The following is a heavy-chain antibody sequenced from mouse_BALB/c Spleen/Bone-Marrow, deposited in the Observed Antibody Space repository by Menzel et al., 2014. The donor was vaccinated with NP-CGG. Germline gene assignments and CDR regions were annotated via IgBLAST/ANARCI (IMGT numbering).Heavy chain of an antibody. CDR1: GFTFSSYY. CDR2: INSNGGST. D-gene: IGHD1-1*01. V-gene: IGHV5-6-2*01. CDR3: ARRGLDGYFDY. Sequence: EVQRVESGGGLVKLGGSLKLSCAASGFTFSSYYMSWVRQTPEKRLELVAAINSNGGSTYYPDTVKGRFTISRDNAKNTLYLQMSSLKSEDTALYYCARRGLDGYFDYWGQGTTLTVAS. J-gene: IGHJ2*01.